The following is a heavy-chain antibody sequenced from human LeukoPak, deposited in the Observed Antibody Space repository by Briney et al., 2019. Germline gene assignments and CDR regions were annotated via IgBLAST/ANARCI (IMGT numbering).Heavy chain of an antibody. CDR3: ARDSVAHCSSTSCSIGYFDY. Sequence: GASVKVSCKASGYTFTGYYMHWVRQAPGQGLEWMGWINPNSGGTNYAQKFQGRVTMTRDTSISTAHMELSRLRSDDTAVYYCARDSVAHCSSTSCSIGYFDYWGQGTLVTVSS. J-gene: IGHJ4*02. CDR2: INPNSGGT. V-gene: IGHV1-2*02. D-gene: IGHD2-2*01. CDR1: GYTFTGYY.